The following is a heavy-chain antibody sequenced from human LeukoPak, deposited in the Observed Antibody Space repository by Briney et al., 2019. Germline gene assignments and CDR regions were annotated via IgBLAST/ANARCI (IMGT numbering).Heavy chain of an antibody. Sequence: QPGRSPRLSCAASGFTFSSYAMHWVRQAPGKGLEWVAVISYDGSNKYYADSVKGRFTISRDNSKNTLYLQMNSLRAEDTAVYYCARDLYCSSTSCYGSVYNWFDPWGQGTLVTVSS. D-gene: IGHD2-2*01. CDR1: GFTFSSYA. J-gene: IGHJ5*02. CDR3: ARDLYCSSTSCYGSVYNWFDP. V-gene: IGHV3-30*04. CDR2: ISYDGSNK.